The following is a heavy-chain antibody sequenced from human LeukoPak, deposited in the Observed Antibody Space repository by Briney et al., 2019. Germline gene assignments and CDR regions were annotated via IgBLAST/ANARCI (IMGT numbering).Heavy chain of an antibody. CDR3: ARARRVDGVYFDY. J-gene: IGHJ4*02. CDR2: ISYDGSNK. V-gene: IGHV3-30-3*01. CDR1: GFTFSSYA. Sequence: GGPLRLSCAASGFTFSSYAMHWVRQAPGKGLEGVGVISYDGSNKYYADAVKGRFTISRDNSKNTLYLQMNSLRAEDTAVYYCARARRVDGVYFDYWGQGTLVTVSS. D-gene: IGHD6-19*01.